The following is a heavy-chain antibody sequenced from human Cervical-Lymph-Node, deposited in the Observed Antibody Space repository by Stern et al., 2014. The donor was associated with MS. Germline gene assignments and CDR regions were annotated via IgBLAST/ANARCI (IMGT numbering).Heavy chain of an antibody. CDR2: IYPGDSDT. Sequence: EVQLVQSGAEVKKPGESLKISCKGSGNTFINYWIGWVRKMPGKGLEWMGIIYPGDSDTRYSPPFQGQVTISANKSISTAYLQWSSLKASDTAMYYCARRIRGCSSSTCGFDSWGQGTLVTVSS. D-gene: IGHD2-2*01. CDR1: GNTFINYW. V-gene: IGHV5-51*03. CDR3: ARRIRGCSSSTCGFDS. J-gene: IGHJ5*01.